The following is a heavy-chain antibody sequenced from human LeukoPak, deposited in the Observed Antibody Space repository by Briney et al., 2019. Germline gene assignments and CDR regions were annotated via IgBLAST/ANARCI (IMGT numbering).Heavy chain of an antibody. CDR3: ARDRVVPAAMDYYYGMDV. D-gene: IGHD2-2*01. CDR2: TYYRSKWYN. J-gene: IGHJ6*02. CDR1: GDSVSSNSAI. Sequence: SQTLSLTCVISGDSVSSNSAIWNWIRQSPSRGLEWLGRTYYRSKWYNDYAVSVKSRITINPDTSKNQFSLQLNSVTPEDTAVYYCARDRVVPAAMDYYYGMDVWGQGTTVTVSS. V-gene: IGHV6-1*01.